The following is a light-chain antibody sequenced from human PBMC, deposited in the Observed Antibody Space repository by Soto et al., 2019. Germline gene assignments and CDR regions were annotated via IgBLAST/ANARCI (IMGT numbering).Light chain of an antibody. Sequence: DIQMTQSPSTLSASVGDRVTITCRASQSISSWLAWYQQKPGKAPKLLIYKASSLESGVPSRFSGSGSGTEFTLTISSLQPDDFATDYCQQYNSYPWTFXQGTKVDIK. CDR1: QSISSW. CDR3: QQYNSYPWT. V-gene: IGKV1-5*03. J-gene: IGKJ1*01. CDR2: KAS.